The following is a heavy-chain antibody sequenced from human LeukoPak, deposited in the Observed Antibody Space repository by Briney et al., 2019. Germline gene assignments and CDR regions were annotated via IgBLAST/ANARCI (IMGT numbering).Heavy chain of an antibody. V-gene: IGHV4-59*01. Sequence: SETLSLTCSVSGGPINFYWSWIRQSPGKGLGWIGCVHQNGSASYKSSLQRRVTMSVDTSKRQVSLMLNSVTAADTAVYYCARDVRRGLRFNNIYPYFGMDVWGKGTTVIVSA. CDR1: GGPINFY. CDR2: VHQNGSA. D-gene: IGHD3-3*01. CDR3: ARDVRRGLRFNNIYPYFGMDV. J-gene: IGHJ6*04.